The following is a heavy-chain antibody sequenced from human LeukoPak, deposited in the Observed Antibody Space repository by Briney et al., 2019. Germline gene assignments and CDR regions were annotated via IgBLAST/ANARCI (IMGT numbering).Heavy chain of an antibody. CDR3: ARAAGPHTAMVL. Sequence: PGGSLRLSCAASGFTFSDYYMSWIRQAPGKGLEWVSYISSSSSYTNYADSVKGRFTISRDNAKNSLYLQMNSMRAEDTAVYYCARAAGPHTAMVLWGQGNLVSVSS. CDR2: ISSSSSYT. V-gene: IGHV3-11*06. D-gene: IGHD5-18*01. CDR1: GFTFSDYY. J-gene: IGHJ4*02.